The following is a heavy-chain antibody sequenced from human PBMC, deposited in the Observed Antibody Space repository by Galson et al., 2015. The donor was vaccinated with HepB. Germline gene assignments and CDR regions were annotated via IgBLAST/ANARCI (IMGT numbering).Heavy chain of an antibody. V-gene: IGHV3-30*04. CDR2: ISYDGSNK. CDR1: GFTFSSYA. Sequence: LRLSCAASGFTFSSYAMHWVRQAPGKGLEWVAVISYDGSNKYYADSVKGRFTISRDNSKNTLYLQMNSLRAEDTAVYYCARDPPPQQLDYYFDYWGQGTLVTVSS. J-gene: IGHJ4*02. CDR3: ARDPPPQQLDYYFDY. D-gene: IGHD6-13*01.